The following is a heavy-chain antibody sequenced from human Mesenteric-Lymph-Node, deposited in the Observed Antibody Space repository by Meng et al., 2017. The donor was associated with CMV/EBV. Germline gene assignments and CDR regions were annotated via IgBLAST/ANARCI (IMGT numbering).Heavy chain of an antibody. CDR2: INPSGGST. D-gene: IGHD2-15*01. CDR3: ARSEIGSYSPPAPYGMDV. CDR1: GYTFTSYY. Sequence: ASVKVSCKASGYTFTSYYMHWVRQAPGQGLEWMGLINPSGGSTSYAQKFRGRVTMTRDTSPCTVYMELSSLGSEDTDVYYCARSEIGSYSPPAPYGMDVWGQGTTVTVSS. J-gene: IGHJ6*02. V-gene: IGHV1-46*01.